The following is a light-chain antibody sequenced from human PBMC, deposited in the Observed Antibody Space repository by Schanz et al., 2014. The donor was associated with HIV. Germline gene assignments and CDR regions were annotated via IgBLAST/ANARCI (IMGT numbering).Light chain of an antibody. V-gene: IGLV2-8*01. Sequence: QSALTQPPSASGSPGQSVTISCIGTSNDIGSYNYVSWYQQHPGKAPKLMIYEVTKRPSGVPDRFSGSKSGNTASLTVSGLQAEDEADYYCCSYTTNSTYVFGAGTKLTVL. CDR3: CSYTTNSTYV. CDR2: EVT. CDR1: SNDIGSYNY. J-gene: IGLJ1*01.